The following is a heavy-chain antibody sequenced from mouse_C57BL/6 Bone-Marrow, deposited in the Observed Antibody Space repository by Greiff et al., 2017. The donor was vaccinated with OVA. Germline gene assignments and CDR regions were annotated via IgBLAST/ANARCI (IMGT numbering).Heavy chain of an antibody. D-gene: IGHD2-2*01. CDR1: GYTFTDYY. CDR2: IYPGSGNI. CDR3: ARSGRLRGYFDY. V-gene: IGHV1-76*01. J-gene: IGHJ2*01. Sequence: QVQLQQSGAELVRPGASVKLSCKASGYTFTDYYISWVKQRPGQGLEWIARIYPGSGNIYYNEKFKGKATLTAEKSSSTAYMQLSSLTSDDSAVYFWARSGRLRGYFDYWGQGTTRTVSS.